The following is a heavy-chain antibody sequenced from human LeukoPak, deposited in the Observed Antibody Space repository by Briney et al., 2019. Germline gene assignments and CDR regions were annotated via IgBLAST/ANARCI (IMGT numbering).Heavy chain of an antibody. CDR2: IKQDGSEK. CDR3: ARDFYYDSSGYYALDY. Sequence: GGSLRLSCAASGFIFSNSWMSWVRQAPGKGLEWVANIKQDGSEKYYVDSVKGRFTISRDNAQNSLYLQMNSLRAEDTAVYYCARDFYYDSSGYYALDYWGQGTLVTVSS. CDR1: GFIFSNSW. J-gene: IGHJ4*02. D-gene: IGHD3-22*01. V-gene: IGHV3-7*01.